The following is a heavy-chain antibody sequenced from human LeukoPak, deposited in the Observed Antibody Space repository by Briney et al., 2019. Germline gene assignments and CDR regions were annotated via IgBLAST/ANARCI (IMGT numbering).Heavy chain of an antibody. V-gene: IGHV4-39*07. D-gene: IGHD3-22*01. CDR2: MYYSGTT. CDR3: ASDVNYYDSSGFAFDP. Sequence: SETLSLTCTVSGGSISSSSYYWGWIRQPPGKGLEWIGSMYYSGTTYYNSSLKSRVTISVDTSKNQFSLKLSSVTAADTAVYYCASDVNYYDSSGFAFDPWGQGTLVTVSS. CDR1: GGSISSSSYY. J-gene: IGHJ5*02.